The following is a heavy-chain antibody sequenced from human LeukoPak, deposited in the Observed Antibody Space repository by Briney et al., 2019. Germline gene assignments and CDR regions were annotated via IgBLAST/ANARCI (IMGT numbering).Heavy chain of an antibody. Sequence: ASVKVSCKASGYTFTSYGISWVRQAPGQGLEWMGWISAYNGNTNYAQKLQGRVTMTTDTSTSTAYMELRSLRSDDTAVYYCARDVYCSSTSCYTSWFDPWGQGTLVTVSS. CDR2: ISAYNGNT. V-gene: IGHV1-18*01. CDR3: ARDVYCSSTSCYTSWFDP. D-gene: IGHD2-2*02. CDR1: GYTFTSYG. J-gene: IGHJ5*02.